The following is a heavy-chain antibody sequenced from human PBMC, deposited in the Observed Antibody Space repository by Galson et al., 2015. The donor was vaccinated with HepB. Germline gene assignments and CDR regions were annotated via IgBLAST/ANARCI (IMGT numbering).Heavy chain of an antibody. CDR2: ISSSSSTI. CDR3: VQGGGYCGGDCFYFFDN. D-gene: IGHD2-21*02. CDR1: GFTFSSYS. V-gene: IGHV3-48*01. Sequence: SLRLSCAASGFTFSSYSMNWVRQAPGKGLEWVSYISSSSSTIYYADSVKGRFTISRDNAKNSLYLQMNSLRAEDTAVYYCVQGGGYCGGDCFYFFDNWGQGTLVTVSS. J-gene: IGHJ4*02.